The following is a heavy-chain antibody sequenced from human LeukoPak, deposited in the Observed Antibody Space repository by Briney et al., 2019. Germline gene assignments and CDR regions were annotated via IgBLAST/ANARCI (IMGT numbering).Heavy chain of an antibody. Sequence: GGSLRLSCAASGFTFSSYSMNWVRQAPGKGLEWVSSISSSSSYIYYADSVKGRFTISRDNAKNSLYLQMNSLRAEDTAVYYCANSLNYYDSSGYSHFDYWGQGTLVTVSS. CDR2: ISSSSSYI. D-gene: IGHD3-22*01. J-gene: IGHJ4*02. V-gene: IGHV3-21*01. CDR1: GFTFSSYS. CDR3: ANSLNYYDSSGYSHFDY.